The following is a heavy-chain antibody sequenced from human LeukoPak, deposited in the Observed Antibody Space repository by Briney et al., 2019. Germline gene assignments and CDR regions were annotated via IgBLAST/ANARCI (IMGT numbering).Heavy chain of an antibody. CDR2: ISYDGSNK. Sequence: QPGRSLRLSCAASGSTFSSYAMHWVRQAPGKGLEWVAVISYDGSNKYYADSVKGRFTISRDNSKNTLYLQMNSLRAEDTAVYYCARENWNPLIVYYYYGMDVWGQGTTVTVSS. CDR1: GSTFSSYA. D-gene: IGHD1-1*01. CDR3: ARENWNPLIVYYYYGMDV. J-gene: IGHJ6*02. V-gene: IGHV3-30-3*01.